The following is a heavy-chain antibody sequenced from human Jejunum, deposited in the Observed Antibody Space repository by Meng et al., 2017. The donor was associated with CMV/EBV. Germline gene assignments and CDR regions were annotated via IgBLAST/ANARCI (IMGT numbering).Heavy chain of an antibody. J-gene: IGHJ6*02. CDR2: INWNGGST. V-gene: IGHV3-20*03. CDR1: FEDYG. D-gene: IGHD3-10*01. CDR3: ARDRVRGVIIALYGMDV. Sequence: FEDYGMSWVRQAPGKGLEWVSGINWNGGSTGYADSVKGRFTISRDNAKNSLYLQMNSLRAEDTALYYCARDRVRGVIIALYGMDVWGQGTTVTVSS.